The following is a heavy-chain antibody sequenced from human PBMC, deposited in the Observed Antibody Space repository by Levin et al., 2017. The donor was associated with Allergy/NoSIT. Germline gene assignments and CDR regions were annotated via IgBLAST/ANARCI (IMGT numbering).Heavy chain of an antibody. J-gene: IGHJ6*02. CDR1: GYTFTSYD. Sequence: GESLKISCKASGYTFTSYDINWVRQATGQGLEWMGWMNPNSGNTGYAQKFQGRVTMTRNTSISTAYMELSSLRSEDTAVYYCARVNTVTTFRDYYYYYGMDVWGQGTTVTVSS. D-gene: IGHD4-17*01. V-gene: IGHV1-8*01. CDR3: ARVNTVTTFRDYYYYYGMDV. CDR2: MNPNSGNT.